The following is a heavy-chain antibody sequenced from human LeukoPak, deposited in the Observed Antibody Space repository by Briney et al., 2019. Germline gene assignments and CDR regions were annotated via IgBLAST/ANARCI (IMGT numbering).Heavy chain of an antibody. D-gene: IGHD6-13*01. J-gene: IGHJ4*02. CDR2: IHSGGNT. CDR3: AREPYSSTWFDY. V-gene: IGHV3-66*01. CDR1: GLTVSTNY. Sequence: PGGSLKLSCAASGLTVSTNYVNWVRQAPGRGLEWVSVIHSGGNTYYADSVKGRFTISRDNSKNTVSLQMNRLTVADTAVYYCAREPYSSTWFDYWGQGTLVTVSS.